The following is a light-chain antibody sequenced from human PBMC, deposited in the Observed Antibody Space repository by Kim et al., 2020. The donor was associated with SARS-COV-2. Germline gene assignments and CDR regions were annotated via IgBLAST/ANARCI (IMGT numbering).Light chain of an antibody. CDR3: CSYANGGTWV. V-gene: IGLV2-23*01. CDR2: GDN. J-gene: IGLJ3*02. Sequence: QSALTQPASVSGSTGQSLTISCSGTNNDVGSHDLVSWYQHHPGSAPKLVIYGDNQRPSGVSSRFSGSKSGNTASLTISGLYPEDEADYYCCSYANGGTWVFGGGTQLTVL. CDR1: NNDVGSHDL.